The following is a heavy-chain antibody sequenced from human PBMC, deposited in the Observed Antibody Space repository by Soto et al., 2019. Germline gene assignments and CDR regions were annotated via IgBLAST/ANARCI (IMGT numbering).Heavy chain of an antibody. CDR2: IIPIFGTA. D-gene: IGHD2-15*01. CDR3: ASPPGDCSGGSCPYYYYGMDV. Sequence: QVQLVQSGAGVKKPGSSVKVSCKASGGTFSSYAISWVRQAPGQGLEWMGGIIPIFGTANYAQKFQDRVTITADESTSTAYMELSSLRSEDTAVYYCASPPGDCSGGSCPYYYYGMDVWGQGTTVTVSS. J-gene: IGHJ6*02. V-gene: IGHV1-69*12. CDR1: GGTFSSYA.